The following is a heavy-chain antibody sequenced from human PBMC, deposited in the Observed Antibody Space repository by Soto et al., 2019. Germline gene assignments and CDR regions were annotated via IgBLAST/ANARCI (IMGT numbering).Heavy chain of an antibody. J-gene: IGHJ5*02. CDR1: GGTFSSYA. CDR2: IIPIFGTA. CDR3: ARYCSGGSCYSSSDWFDP. V-gene: IGHV1-69*13. D-gene: IGHD2-15*01. Sequence: SVKVSCKASGGTFSSYAMSWVRQAPGQGLEWMGGIIPIFGTANYAQKFQGRVTITADESTSTAYMELSSLRSEDTAVYYCARYCSGGSCYSSSDWFDPWGQGTLVTVSS.